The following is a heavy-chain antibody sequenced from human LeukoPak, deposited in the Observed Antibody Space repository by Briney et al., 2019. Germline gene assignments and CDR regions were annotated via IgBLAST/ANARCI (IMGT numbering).Heavy chain of an antibody. J-gene: IGHJ4*02. CDR1: GITFYEYT. V-gene: IGHV3-43*01. Sequence: GGSLRLSCEASGITFYEYTMHWVRQAPGKGLEWVAIISWDGGSTYYADSVRGRFAISRDNSKNSLYLQMNSLRTEDTALYYCAKEGARYYYDKSGYYFDYWGQGTLVTVSS. CDR2: ISWDGGST. D-gene: IGHD3-22*01. CDR3: AKEGARYYYDKSGYYFDY.